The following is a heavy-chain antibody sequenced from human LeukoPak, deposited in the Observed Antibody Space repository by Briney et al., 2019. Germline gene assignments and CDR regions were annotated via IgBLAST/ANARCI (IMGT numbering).Heavy chain of an antibody. V-gene: IGHV3-30*04. CDR3: ARDPRSSGYFFDY. D-gene: IGHD3-22*01. Sequence: GGSLRLSCAVSGFTFSSYVMHWVRQAPGKGLEWVTVISYDATNENYADSVKGRFTISRDNSKNTLYLQMNSLRPEDTAVYYCARDPRSSGYFFDYWGQGTLVTVSS. J-gene: IGHJ4*02. CDR2: ISYDATNE. CDR1: GFTFSSYV.